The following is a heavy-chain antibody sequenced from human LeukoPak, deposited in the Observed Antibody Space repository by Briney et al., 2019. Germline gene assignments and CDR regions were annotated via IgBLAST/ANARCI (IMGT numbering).Heavy chain of an antibody. J-gene: IGHJ4*02. Sequence: GGSLRLSCAASGYTFSRYWMHWVRQGPGKGLVWVSRINEDGSSTSYAESVRGRFTISRDNAKNTLYLQMNSLRAEDAAVYYCTTDTSGARDSWGQGTLVTVSS. V-gene: IGHV3-74*01. CDR3: TTDTSGARDS. D-gene: IGHD4-17*01. CDR2: INEDGSST. CDR1: GYTFSRYW.